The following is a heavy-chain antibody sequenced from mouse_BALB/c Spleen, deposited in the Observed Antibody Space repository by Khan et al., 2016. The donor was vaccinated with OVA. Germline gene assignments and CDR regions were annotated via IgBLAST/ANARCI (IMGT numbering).Heavy chain of an antibody. CDR1: GYSITSDYA. CDR3: ARDGSRYNYAIDY. V-gene: IGHV3-2*02. Sequence: VQLKQSGPGLVKPSQSLSLTCTVTGYSITSDYAWNWIRQFPGNKLEWMGYISYSGSTNYNPALKSRISITRDTSKNQFFLQLNSVTTEDTATYYCARDGSRYNYAIDYWGQGTSGTVSS. D-gene: IGHD2-3*01. J-gene: IGHJ4*01. CDR2: ISYSGST.